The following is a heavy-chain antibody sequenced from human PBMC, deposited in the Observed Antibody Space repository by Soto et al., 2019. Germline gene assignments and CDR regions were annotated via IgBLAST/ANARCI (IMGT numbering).Heavy chain of an antibody. D-gene: IGHD3-10*01. Sequence: GGSLRLSCAASGFTFDAYAMSWVRQAPGKGLEWVSAITGSGGSTYYADSVKGRFTISRDNSRNTLYLQMTSLRAEDTALYYCAKGVSRGYYHYGMDVWRQRTTVTVSS. CDR2: ITGSGGST. V-gene: IGHV3-23*01. CDR1: GFTFDAYA. J-gene: IGHJ6*02. CDR3: AKGVSRGYYHYGMDV.